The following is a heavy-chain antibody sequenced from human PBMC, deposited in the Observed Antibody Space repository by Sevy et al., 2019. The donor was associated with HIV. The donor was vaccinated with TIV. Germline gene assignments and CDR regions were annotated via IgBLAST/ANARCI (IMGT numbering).Heavy chain of an antibody. V-gene: IGHV1-18*04. CDR3: GRRISGGPLARAFDI. J-gene: IGHJ3*02. Sequence: ASVKVSCKASGYTFTSYGISWVRQAPGQGLEWMGWISAYNGNTNYAQKLQGRVTMTTDTSTSTAYMELRSLRSDDTAVYYWGRRISGGPLARAFDIWGQGTMVTVSS. CDR2: ISAYNGNT. CDR1: GYTFTSYG. D-gene: IGHD1-26*01.